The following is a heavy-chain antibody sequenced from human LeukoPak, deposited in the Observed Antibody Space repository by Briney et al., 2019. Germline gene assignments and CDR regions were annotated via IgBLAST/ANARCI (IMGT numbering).Heavy chain of an antibody. CDR2: INPSGGST. CDR1: GYTFTSYY. D-gene: IGHD1-1*01. J-gene: IGHJ6*03. CDR3: ARDRSTTGYYYYMDV. V-gene: IGHV1-46*01. Sequence: EASVKVSCKASGYTFTSYYMHWVRQAPGQGLEWMGIINPSGGSTSYAQKFQGRVTMTRDMSTSTVYMELSSLRSEDTAVYYCARDRSTTGYYYYMDVWGKGTTVTVSS.